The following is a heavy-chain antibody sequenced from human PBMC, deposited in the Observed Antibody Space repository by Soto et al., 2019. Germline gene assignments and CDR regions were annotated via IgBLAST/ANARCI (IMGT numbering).Heavy chain of an antibody. CDR2: IDHSGYT. J-gene: IGHJ5*02. D-gene: IGHD3-3*01. CDR3: ARVRDWFDP. CDR1: GGSFSGYY. Sequence: SETLSLTCAVYGGSFSGYYWNWIRQPPGKGLEWIGEIDHSGYTNYNSSLKSRVTISVDTSKNQFSLRLTSVTAADTAVYYCARVRDWFDPWGRGTLVTVSS. V-gene: IGHV4-34*01.